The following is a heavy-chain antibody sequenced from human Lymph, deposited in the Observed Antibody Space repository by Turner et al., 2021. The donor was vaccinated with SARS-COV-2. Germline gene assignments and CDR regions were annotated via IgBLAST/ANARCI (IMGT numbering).Heavy chain of an antibody. J-gene: IGHJ6*02. Sequence: EVQLVVTGGGLLQPGGSLRLSCAAAGIIVSRNYMNWVRQAPGNGLEWVSVIYSGGTTFYAASVKGRFTISRYNSKNTLYLQMNSLRVEDTAVYYCARDLGTYGMDVWGQGTTVTVSS. D-gene: IGHD6-13*01. CDR1: GIIVSRNY. CDR3: ARDLGTYGMDV. CDR2: IYSGGTT. V-gene: IGHV3-53*02.